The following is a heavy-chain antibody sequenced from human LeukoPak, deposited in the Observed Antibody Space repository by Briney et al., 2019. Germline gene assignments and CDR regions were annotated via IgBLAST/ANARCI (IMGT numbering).Heavy chain of an antibody. Sequence: GSLRLSCAASGFTFSSNEMNWVRQAPGKGLEWVSYISGSGSSIYYADSMKGRFTISRDNAKNSLFLQMNSLRAEDTAVYYCAREVSGTGTSEFDYWGQGTLVTVSS. CDR2: ISGSGSSI. V-gene: IGHV3-48*03. D-gene: IGHD3-10*01. J-gene: IGHJ4*02. CDR3: AREVSGTGTSEFDY. CDR1: GFTFSSNE.